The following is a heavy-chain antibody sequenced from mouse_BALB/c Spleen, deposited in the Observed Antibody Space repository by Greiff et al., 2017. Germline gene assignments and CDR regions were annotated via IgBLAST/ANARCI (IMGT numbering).Heavy chain of an antibody. J-gene: IGHJ2*01. CDR2: ISSGGST. D-gene: IGHD2-4*01. CDR3: ARGRGYYDYDEVYYFDY. V-gene: IGHV5-6-5*01. Sequence: DVHLVESGGGLVKPGGSLKLSCAASGFTFSSYAMSWVRQTPEKRLEWVASISSGGSTYYPDSVKGRFTISRDNARNILYLQMSSLRSEDTAMYYCARGRGYYDYDEVYYFDYWGQGTTLTVSS. CDR1: GFTFSSYA.